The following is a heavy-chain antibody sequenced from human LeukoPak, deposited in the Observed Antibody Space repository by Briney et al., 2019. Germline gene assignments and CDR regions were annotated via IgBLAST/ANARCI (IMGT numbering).Heavy chain of an antibody. D-gene: IGHD3-9*01. CDR2: IKSKIDGGAI. Sequence: PGGSLRLSCAASGLTFSNAWMTWVRQAPGKGLEWVGRIKSKIDGGAIDYAAPVKNRFSISRDDSKNTLYLQMNSLRTEDTAVYACTAGTGYSDFDYWGQGTLVTVSS. CDR1: GLTFSNAW. J-gene: IGHJ4*02. V-gene: IGHV3-15*01. CDR3: TAGTGYSDFDY.